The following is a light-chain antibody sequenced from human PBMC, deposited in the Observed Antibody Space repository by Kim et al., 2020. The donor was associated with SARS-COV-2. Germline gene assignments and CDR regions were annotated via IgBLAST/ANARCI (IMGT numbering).Light chain of an antibody. CDR1: AWANQY. CDR2: EDT. V-gene: IGLV3-25*03. Sequence: PGHTARITCSGDAWANQYVFGFEQRAGQAPVLVIYEDTEGPSGIPERFSGSTSGTTVTLTISGVQAEDEANYYFQSSVSSDAFWGFGGGTQLTVL. CDR3: QSSVSSDAFWG. J-gene: IGLJ3*02.